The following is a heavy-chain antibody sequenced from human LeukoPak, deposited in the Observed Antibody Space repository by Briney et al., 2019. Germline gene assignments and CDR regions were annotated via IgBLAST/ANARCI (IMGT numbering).Heavy chain of an antibody. CDR1: GFTFSDAW. J-gene: IGHJ4*02. V-gene: IGHV3-15*01. CDR3: TTLRLTAFDY. Sequence: GGPLGLSCEAAGFTFSDAWMSWVRPAPGKGLEWVGRIKSRADGVTIDYAVIVKSRFSMSREDSRNTLYLQMNSLKIEDTAMYYCTTLRLTAFDYWGQGTRVSVSS. CDR2: IKSRADGVTI. D-gene: IGHD5-18*01.